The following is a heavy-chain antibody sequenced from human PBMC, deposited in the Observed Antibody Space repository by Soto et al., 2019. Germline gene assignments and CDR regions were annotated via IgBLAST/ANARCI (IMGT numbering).Heavy chain of an antibody. D-gene: IGHD3-10*01. CDR2: ISYDGSNK. Sequence: QVQLVESGGGVVQPGRSLRLSCAAAGFTFSTYGMHLVRHAPGKGLEWVAVISYDGSNKYYADSVKGRFTISRDNSKNTRFLQMSSLRAEDTAVYYCVKDMSYYGSGGQAFDYWGQGTLVTVSS. CDR3: VKDMSYYGSGGQAFDY. J-gene: IGHJ4*02. CDR1: GFTFSTYG. V-gene: IGHV3-30*18.